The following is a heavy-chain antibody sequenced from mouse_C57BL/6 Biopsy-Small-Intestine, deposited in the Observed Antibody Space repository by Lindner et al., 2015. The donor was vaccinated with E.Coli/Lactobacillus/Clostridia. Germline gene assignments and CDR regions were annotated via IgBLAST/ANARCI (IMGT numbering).Heavy chain of an antibody. D-gene: IGHD2-1*01. V-gene: IGHV1-4*01. Sequence: VQLQESGAELARPGASVKMSCKTSGYTFISYTVHWVKQRPGQGLEWIGYIDPNSGYTNYNQKFKDKATLTADTSSSSAHMQLSSLTSEDSAVYYCAREMIYYGPYWFFDVWGTGTTVTVSS. CDR2: IDPNSGYT. CDR3: AREMIYYGPYWFFDV. J-gene: IGHJ1*03. CDR1: GYTFISYT.